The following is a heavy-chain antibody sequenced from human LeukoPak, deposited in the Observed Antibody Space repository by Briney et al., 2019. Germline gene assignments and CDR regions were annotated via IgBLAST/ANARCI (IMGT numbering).Heavy chain of an antibody. J-gene: IGHJ1*01. CDR2: IRYDGSNK. D-gene: IGHD2-2*01. CDR3: PKDGCSSTSFYVFQH. Sequence: PGGSLRLSCAASGFTFSSYGMHWVRQAPGKGLEWVAFIRYDGSNKYYADSVKGRFTISRDNSKNTLYLQINSLRAEDTAVYYCPKDGCSSTSFYVFQHWGQGTLVTVSS. CDR1: GFTFSSYG. V-gene: IGHV3-30*02.